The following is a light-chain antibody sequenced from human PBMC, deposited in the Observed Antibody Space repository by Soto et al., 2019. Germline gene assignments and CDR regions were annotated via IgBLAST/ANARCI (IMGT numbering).Light chain of an antibody. CDR1: QSVGTY. J-gene: IGKJ3*01. Sequence: EIVLTQSPATLSLSPGERATHSCRASQSVGTYLAWYQQKRGQSPRLLIYGASKRAPGIPARFSGSGSGTDFTLTINSLEPEDFAVYHCLQRSIGFTFGPGTKVHIK. CDR2: GAS. CDR3: LQRSIGFT. V-gene: IGKV3-11*01.